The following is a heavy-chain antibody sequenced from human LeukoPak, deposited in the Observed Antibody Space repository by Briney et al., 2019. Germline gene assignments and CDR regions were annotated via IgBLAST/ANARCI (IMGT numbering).Heavy chain of an antibody. CDR3: ARDDGAARYYFDY. Sequence: PGGSLRLSCAASGFTFSSYAMHWVRQAPGKGLEWVAVISYDGSNKYYADSVKGRFTISRDNSKNTLYLQMNSLRAEDTAVYYCARDDGAARYYFDYWGQGTLVTVSS. CDR1: GFTFSSYA. V-gene: IGHV3-30-3*01. J-gene: IGHJ4*02. D-gene: IGHD6-6*01. CDR2: ISYDGSNK.